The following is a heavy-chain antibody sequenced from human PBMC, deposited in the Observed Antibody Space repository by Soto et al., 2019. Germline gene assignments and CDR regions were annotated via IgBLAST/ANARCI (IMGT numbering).Heavy chain of an antibody. CDR1: GGSLSSNY. Sequence: ETLSLTCTVSGGSLSSNYWTWIRQSPGKGLEWIGYVYFSGNTNYNPSLKSRVTISIDTSKNQFSLRLASVTAADTAFYYCGSVRPSGYVLSWGQGTLVTVSS. CDR2: VYFSGNT. J-gene: IGHJ5*02. D-gene: IGHD6-25*01. V-gene: IGHV4-59*01. CDR3: GSVRPSGYVLS.